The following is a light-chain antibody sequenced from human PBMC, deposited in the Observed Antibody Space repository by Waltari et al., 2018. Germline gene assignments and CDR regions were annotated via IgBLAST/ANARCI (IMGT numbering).Light chain of an antibody. J-gene: IGKJ1*01. CDR2: GAS. CDR3: QQYTRSVWT. V-gene: IGKV3-20*01. Sequence: EVVLTQSPGILSLSPGERATLSCRASQSVSSSYLAWYQQKPGQAPRLLIYGASNRATGIPDRFSGSGSGTDFTLTISGLEPEDFAVYYCQQYTRSVWTFGQGTKVEI. CDR1: QSVSSSY.